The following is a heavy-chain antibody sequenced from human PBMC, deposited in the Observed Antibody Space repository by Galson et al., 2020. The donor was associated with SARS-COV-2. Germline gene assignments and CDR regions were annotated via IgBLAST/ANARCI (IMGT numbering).Heavy chain of an antibody. CDR2: IDWDDDK. D-gene: IGHD3-10*01. V-gene: IGHV2-70*04. CDR1: GFSLSTTGMR. CDR3: ARMQGSGNSGYWFYP. Sequence: SGPTLVKPTQTLTLTCTFSGFSLSTTGMRVSWIRQPPGKALEWLARIDWDDDKFYSSSLKTRLTISRDTSKNQVVLTLTNMDPVDTATYYCARMQGSGNSGYWFYPWGQGTLVTVSS. J-gene: IGHJ5*02.